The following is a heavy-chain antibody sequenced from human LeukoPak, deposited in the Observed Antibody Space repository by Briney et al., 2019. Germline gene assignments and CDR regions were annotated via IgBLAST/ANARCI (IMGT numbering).Heavy chain of an antibody. CDR2: INPNSGGT. CDR1: GYTFTGYY. CDR3: ARDGGYCSGGSCYSYYYYYYMDV. V-gene: IGHV1-2*02. Sequence: GASVKVSCKASGYTFTGYYMHWVRQAPGQGLEWMGWINPNSGGTNCAQKFQGRVTMTRDTSTSTAYMELSRLRSDDTAVYYCARDGGYCSGGSCYSYYYYYYMDVWGKGTTVTISS. D-gene: IGHD2-15*01. J-gene: IGHJ6*03.